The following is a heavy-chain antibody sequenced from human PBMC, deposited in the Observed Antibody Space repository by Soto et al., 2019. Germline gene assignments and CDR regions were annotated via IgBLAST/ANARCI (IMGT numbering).Heavy chain of an antibody. J-gene: IGHJ6*03. V-gene: IGHV3-9*01. CDR1: GFTFDDYA. D-gene: IGHD4-4*01. CDR3: AKERHLTTSEPDYFDNDICV. Sequence: EVQLVESGGGLVQPGRSLRLSCAASGFTFDDYAMHWVRQAPGKGLEWVSGISWSGGSIGYADSVKGRFTISRDKAQNSLHLQMKSLRAEDTALYYCAKERHLTTSEPDYFDNDICVWGKGTPVTRSS. CDR2: ISWSGGSI.